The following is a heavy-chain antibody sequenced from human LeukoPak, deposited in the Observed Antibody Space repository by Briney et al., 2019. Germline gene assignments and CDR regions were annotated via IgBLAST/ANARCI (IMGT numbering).Heavy chain of an antibody. J-gene: IGHJ4*02. CDR1: GFTLSSYS. D-gene: IGHD4-17*01. CDR2: ISSSFETI. CDR3: ARGDYGDYHYYFDY. Sequence: GGSLRLSCAASGFTLSSYSMNWVRQAPGKELEWVSYISSSFETIYYADSVKGRFTISRDNAKNSLYLQMNSLRAEDTAVYYCARGDYGDYHYYFDYWGQGTLVTVSS. V-gene: IGHV3-48*01.